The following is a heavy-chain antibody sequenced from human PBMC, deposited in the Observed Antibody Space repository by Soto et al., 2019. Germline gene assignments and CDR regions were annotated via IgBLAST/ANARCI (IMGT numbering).Heavy chain of an antibody. CDR1: GFTFSAFW. CDR2: ISGSGTNT. J-gene: IGHJ5*02. Sequence: GGSLRLSCAASGFTFSAFWMHWVRQTPGKGLEWVSAISGSGTNTDYADTVKGRFTISRDNSKKTLYLQMDNLGVGDTAIYYCAKTPGLRGWFDGWGPGTQVTLSS. V-gene: IGHV3-23*01. D-gene: IGHD2-15*01. CDR3: AKTPGLRGWFDG.